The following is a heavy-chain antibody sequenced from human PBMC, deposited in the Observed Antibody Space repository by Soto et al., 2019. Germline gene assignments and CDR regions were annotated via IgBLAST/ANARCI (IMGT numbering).Heavy chain of an antibody. CDR3: ARQCRGANCHWFVP. CDR2: IFYSGST. J-gene: IGHJ5*02. Sequence: SETLSLTCTVSSGSISSTIYSWDWIRQPPGKGLEWIGSIFYSGSTYYNPSLKSRVTISVDTSKNQFSLTLTSVTAADTAVYYCARQCRGANCHWFVPWGQGTLVT. V-gene: IGHV4-39*01. D-gene: IGHD2-15*01. CDR1: SGSISSTIYS.